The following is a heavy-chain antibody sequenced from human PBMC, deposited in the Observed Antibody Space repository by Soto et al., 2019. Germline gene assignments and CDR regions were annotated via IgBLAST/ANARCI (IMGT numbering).Heavy chain of an antibody. CDR2: IYYSGST. J-gene: IGHJ5*02. V-gene: IGHV4-59*01. CDR3: ARTIFGVVIDTNS. D-gene: IGHD3-3*01. Sequence: SETLSLTCTVSGGSISSYYWSWIRQPPGKGLEWIGYIYYSGSTNYNPSLKSRVTISVDTSKNQFSLKLSSVTAADTAVYYCARTIFGVVIDTNSWGQGTLVTVSS. CDR1: GGSISSYY.